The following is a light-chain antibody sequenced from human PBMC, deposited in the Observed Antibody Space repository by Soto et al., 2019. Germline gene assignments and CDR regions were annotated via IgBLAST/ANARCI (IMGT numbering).Light chain of an antibody. CDR1: GGSIASTF. J-gene: IGLJ2*01. V-gene: IGLV6-57*04. CDR3: QSYDSSIVL. Sequence: NFMLTQPHSVSESPGKTVTISCTRSGGSIASTFVQWYQQRPGSAPTTVFYEDNQRPSGVPDRFSGAIDSSSNSASLTISGLKTEDEADYYCQSYDSSIVLFGGGTKLTVL. CDR2: EDN.